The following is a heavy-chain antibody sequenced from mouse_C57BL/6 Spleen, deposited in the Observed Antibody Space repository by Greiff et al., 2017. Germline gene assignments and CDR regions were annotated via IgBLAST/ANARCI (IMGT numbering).Heavy chain of an antibody. CDR3: ARSANTVVLDY. J-gene: IGHJ2*01. Sequence: VQLQESGPELVKPGASVKISCKASGYAFSSSWMNWVKQRPGKGLEWIGRIYPGDGDTNYNGKFKGKATLTADKSSSTAYMQLSSLTSEDSAVYFCARSANTVVLDYWGQGTTLTVSS. V-gene: IGHV1-82*01. D-gene: IGHD1-1*01. CDR1: GYAFSSSW. CDR2: IYPGDGDT.